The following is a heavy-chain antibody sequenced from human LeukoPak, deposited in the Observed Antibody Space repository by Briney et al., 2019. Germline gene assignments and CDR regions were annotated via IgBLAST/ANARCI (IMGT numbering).Heavy chain of an antibody. CDR3: ARVPYDSSGYYYFDY. J-gene: IGHJ4*02. CDR2: IRYDGSNK. CDR1: GFTFSSYR. D-gene: IGHD3-22*01. Sequence: PGGSLRLSCAASGFTFSSYRMHWVRQAPGKGLEWVAFIRYDGSNKYYADSVKGRFTISRDNSKNTLYLQMNSLRAEDTAVYYCARVPYDSSGYYYFDYWGQGTLVTVSS. V-gene: IGHV3-30*02.